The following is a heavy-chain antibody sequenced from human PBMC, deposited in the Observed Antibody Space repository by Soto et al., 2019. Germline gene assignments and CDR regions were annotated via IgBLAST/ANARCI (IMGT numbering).Heavy chain of an antibody. J-gene: IGHJ4*02. CDR2: ISYDGSNK. V-gene: IGHV3-30*18. CDR1: GFTFSSYG. Sequence: GGSLRLSCAASGFTFSSYGMHWVRQAPGKGLEWVAVISYDGSNKYYADSVKGRFTISRDNSKNTLYLQMNSLRAEDTAVYYCAKAYLHWGQGTLVTVSS. CDR3: AKAYLH.